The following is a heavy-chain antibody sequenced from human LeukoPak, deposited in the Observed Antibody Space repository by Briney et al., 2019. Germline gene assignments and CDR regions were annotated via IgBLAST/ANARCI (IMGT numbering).Heavy chain of an antibody. V-gene: IGHV4-30-2*01. CDR2: IYHSGST. J-gene: IGHJ3*02. CDR1: GGSISSGGYY. Sequence: SETLSLTCTVSGGSISSGGYYWSWIRQPPGKGLEWIGYIYHSGSTYYNPSLKSRVTISVDTSKNQFSLKLSSVTAADTAVYYCARGGAVAGTGDAFDIWGQGTMVTVSS. D-gene: IGHD6-19*01. CDR3: ARGGAVAGTGDAFDI.